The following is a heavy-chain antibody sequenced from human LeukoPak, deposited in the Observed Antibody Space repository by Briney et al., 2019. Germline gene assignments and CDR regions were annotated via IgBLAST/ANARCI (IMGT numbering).Heavy chain of an antibody. D-gene: IGHD3-10*01. J-gene: IGHJ4*02. CDR1: GYTFTSYA. Sequence: ASVKLCCKASGYTFTSYAMLLGRQAPGQRLEWRGWINAGNGNTKYSKKFQGRVTITRDTSASTAYMELSSLRSEDTAVYYCARAPRNGFGELPTDYWGQGTLVTVSS. CDR3: ARAPRNGFGELPTDY. CDR2: INAGNGNT. V-gene: IGHV1-3*01.